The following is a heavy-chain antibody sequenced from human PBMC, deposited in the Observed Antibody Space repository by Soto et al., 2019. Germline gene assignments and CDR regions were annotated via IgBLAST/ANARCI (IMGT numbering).Heavy chain of an antibody. CDR2: INHSGST. Sequence: PSETLSLTCAFYGGSFSGYYWSWIRQPPGKGLEWIGEINHSGSTNYNPSLKSRVTISVDTSKNQFSLKLSSVTAADTAVYYCARARDIVVVVAATGYMDVWCKGTTVTVSS. CDR3: ARARDIVVVVAATGYMDV. J-gene: IGHJ6*03. D-gene: IGHD2-15*01. CDR1: GGSFSGYY. V-gene: IGHV4-34*01.